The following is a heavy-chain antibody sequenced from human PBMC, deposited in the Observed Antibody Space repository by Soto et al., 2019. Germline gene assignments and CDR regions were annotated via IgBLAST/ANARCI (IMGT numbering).Heavy chain of an antibody. Sequence: QVQLQESGPGLVKPSETLSLTCTVSGGSINNYYWSWLRQPPGKGLEWIGYIDYSGSTNYNPSLKSRVTKSVDTSKNQFSLKLSSVPAADAAVYYCARRYGGNFDYWGQGTLVTVS. CDR3: ARRYGGNFDY. D-gene: IGHD1-26*01. J-gene: IGHJ4*02. CDR2: IDYSGST. CDR1: GGSINNYY. V-gene: IGHV4-59*01.